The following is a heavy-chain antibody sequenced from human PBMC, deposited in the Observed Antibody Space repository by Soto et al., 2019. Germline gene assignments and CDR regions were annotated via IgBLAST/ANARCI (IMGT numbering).Heavy chain of an antibody. V-gene: IGHV4-59*12. CDR2: IFYTGKT. CDR1: AGSISNYH. CDR3: ERGSDSYNWNYVGY. Sequence: PSETLSLTCSVSAGSISNYHWSWIRQPPGKGLEWIGYIFYTGKTNYNPSPKSRVTISVDTSKNQFSLKLTSVTAADTAVYYCERGSDSYNWNYVGYWGQGTQVTVSS. D-gene: IGHD1-1*01. J-gene: IGHJ4*02.